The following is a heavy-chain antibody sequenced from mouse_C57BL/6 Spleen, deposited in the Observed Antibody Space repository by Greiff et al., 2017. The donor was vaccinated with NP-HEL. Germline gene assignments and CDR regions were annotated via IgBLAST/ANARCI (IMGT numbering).Heavy chain of an antibody. Sequence: QVQLKQSGAELVRPGTSVKVSCKASGYAFTNYLIEWVKQRPGKGLEWIGVINPGRGGTNYNEKFKGKATMPADKSSSTAYMQHSSLTSEDSAVYYCAREEVTTGFLDYWGQGTSVTVSS. CDR2: INPGRGGT. CDR1: GYAFTNYL. D-gene: IGHD2-2*01. V-gene: IGHV1-54*01. J-gene: IGHJ4*01. CDR3: AREEVTTGFLDY.